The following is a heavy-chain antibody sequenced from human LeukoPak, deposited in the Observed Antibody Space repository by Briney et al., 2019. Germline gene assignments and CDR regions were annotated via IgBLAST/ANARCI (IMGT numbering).Heavy chain of an antibody. CDR3: ARVGNPLVTVFAWFDP. Sequence: SETLSLTCTVSGDSISSSSYYWGWIRQPPGKGLEWIGTIYYSGSTYYNPSLKSRVTISVDTSKNQFSLKLSSVTAADTAVYYCARVGNPLVTVFAWFDPWGQGTLVTVSS. CDR1: GDSISSSSYY. CDR2: IYYSGST. V-gene: IGHV4-39*07. J-gene: IGHJ5*02. D-gene: IGHD3-3*01.